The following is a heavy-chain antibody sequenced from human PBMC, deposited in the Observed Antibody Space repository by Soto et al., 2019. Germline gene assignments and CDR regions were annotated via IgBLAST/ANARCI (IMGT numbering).Heavy chain of an antibody. CDR2: IIPIFGTA. Sequence: QVQLVQSGAEVKKPGSSVKVSCKASGGTFSSYAISWVRQAPGQGLEWMGGIIPIFGTANYAQKFQGRVTITADESTSTAYMELSSLRSEDTAVYYCARDRVVVVPAAITGSNLFDPWGQGTLVTVSS. CDR1: GGTFSSYA. J-gene: IGHJ5*02. V-gene: IGHV1-69*01. D-gene: IGHD2-2*01. CDR3: ARDRVVVVPAAITGSNLFDP.